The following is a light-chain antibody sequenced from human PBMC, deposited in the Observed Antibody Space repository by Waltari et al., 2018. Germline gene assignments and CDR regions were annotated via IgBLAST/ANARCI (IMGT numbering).Light chain of an antibody. CDR2: EVS. Sequence: QSALTQPPSASGSPGQSVTISCTGTSSDVGVYNYVSWYQQHPGKAPKLMIYEVSKRPSGGPDRFSGSKSGNTASLTVAGLQAEDEADYYCSSYAGSNNLVVGGGTKLTVL. CDR1: SSDVGVYNY. CDR3: SSYAGSNNLV. J-gene: IGLJ2*01. V-gene: IGLV2-8*01.